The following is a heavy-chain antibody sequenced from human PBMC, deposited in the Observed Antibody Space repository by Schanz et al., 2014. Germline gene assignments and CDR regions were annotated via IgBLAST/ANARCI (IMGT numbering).Heavy chain of an antibody. D-gene: IGHD1-26*01. CDR3: ARDSGSHYLVDY. J-gene: IGHJ4*02. CDR2: ILYDGSNK. CDR1: GFTFSNHA. Sequence: VQVLESGEGLVEAGGSLRLSCAASGFTFSNHALSWVRQAPGKGLEWVAVILYDGSNKYYADSVKGRFTISRDNAKNSLYLQRNSLRAEDTAVYYCARDSGSHYLVDYWGQGTLVTVSS. V-gene: IGHV3-30*03.